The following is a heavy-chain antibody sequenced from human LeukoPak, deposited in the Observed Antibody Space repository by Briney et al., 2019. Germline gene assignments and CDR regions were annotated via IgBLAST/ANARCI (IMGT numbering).Heavy chain of an antibody. D-gene: IGHD3-22*01. J-gene: IGHJ3*02. CDR1: GFTFSSYA. Sequence: GGSLRLSCAASGFTFSSYAMHWVRQAPGKGLEWVAVISYDGSNKYYADSVKGRFTISRDNSKNTLYLQMNSLRAEDTAVYYCARVSLTMIVAFDIWGQGTMVTVSS. CDR3: ARVSLTMIVAFDI. V-gene: IGHV3-30*04. CDR2: ISYDGSNK.